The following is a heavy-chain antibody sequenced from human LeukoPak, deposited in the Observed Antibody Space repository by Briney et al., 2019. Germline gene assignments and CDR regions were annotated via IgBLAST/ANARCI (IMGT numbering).Heavy chain of an antibody. CDR3: ARDHQPQWELLGY. Sequence: GRSLRLSCAASGFTFSSYGMHWVRQAPGKGLEWVAVISYDGSNKYYADSVKGRFTISRDNSKNTLYLQMNSLRAEDTAVYYCARDHQPQWELLGYWGQGTLVTVSS. CDR2: ISYDGSNK. CDR1: GFTFSSYG. J-gene: IGHJ4*02. D-gene: IGHD1-26*01. V-gene: IGHV3-30*03.